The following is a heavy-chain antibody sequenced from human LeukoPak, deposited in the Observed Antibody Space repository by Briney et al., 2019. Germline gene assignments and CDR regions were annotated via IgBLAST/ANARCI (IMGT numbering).Heavy chain of an antibody. CDR3: ARTGLWRFDY. Sequence: GRSLRLSCVASGFTFSSFWMHWVRQAPGKGLVWVSRINPDGSTTNYADSVKGRFTISRDNAKNTLYLQMNSLRAEDTAVYYCARTGLWRFDYWGQGALVTVSS. J-gene: IGHJ4*02. CDR1: GFTFSSFW. CDR2: INPDGSTT. D-gene: IGHD2/OR15-2a*01. V-gene: IGHV3-74*01.